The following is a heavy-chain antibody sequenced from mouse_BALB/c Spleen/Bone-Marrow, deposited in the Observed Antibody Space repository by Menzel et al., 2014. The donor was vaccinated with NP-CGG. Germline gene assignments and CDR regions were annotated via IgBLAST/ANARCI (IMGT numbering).Heavy chain of an antibody. CDR2: IHPSDSET. V-gene: IGHV1-61*01. CDR1: GYSLTSYW. D-gene: IGHD2-4*01. CDR3: ARGERLRRSYYAFDF. J-gene: IGHJ4*01. Sequence: QVQLKQSGLELVRPGASVQLSCKAYGYSLTSYWMNWVKQRPGQGLEWIGMIHPSDSETRLNQKFKEKAKLPADKSSSTPYMQRSSPTSDDSAVYYCARGERLRRSYYAFDFLGQRTSATGSS.